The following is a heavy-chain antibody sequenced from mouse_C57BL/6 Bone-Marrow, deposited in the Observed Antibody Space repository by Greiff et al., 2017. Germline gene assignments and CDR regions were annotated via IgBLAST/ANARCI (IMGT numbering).Heavy chain of an antibody. CDR1: GYSFTGYW. Sequence: VQLQQPGPELVRPGSSVKLSCKASGYSFTGYWMHWVKQSPIQGLEWIGNIYPSDSETHYNQKFKDKATLTVDKSSSTAYMQLSSLTSEDSAVYYCARGLLWYFDVWGTGTTVTVSS. CDR2: IYPSDSET. CDR3: ARGLLWYFDV. J-gene: IGHJ1*03. D-gene: IGHD1-1*01. V-gene: IGHV1-52*01.